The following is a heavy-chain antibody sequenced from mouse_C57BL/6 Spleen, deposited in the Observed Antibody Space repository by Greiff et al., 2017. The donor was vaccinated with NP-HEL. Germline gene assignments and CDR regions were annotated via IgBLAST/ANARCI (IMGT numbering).Heavy chain of an antibody. D-gene: IGHD1-1*01. J-gene: IGHJ4*01. V-gene: IGHV3-6*01. CDR3: AREGYYGSSSSMDY. CDR2: ISYDGSN. CDR1: GYSITSGYY. Sequence: ESGPGLVKPSQSLSLTCSVTGYSITSGYYWNWIRQFPGNKLEWMGYISYDGSNNYNPSLKNRISITRDTSKNQFFLKLNSVTTEDTATYYCAREGYYGSSSSMDYWGQGTSVTVSS.